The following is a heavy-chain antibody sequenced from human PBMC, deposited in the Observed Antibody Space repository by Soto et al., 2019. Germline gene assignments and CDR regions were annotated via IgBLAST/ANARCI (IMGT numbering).Heavy chain of an antibody. J-gene: IGHJ6*02. Sequence: ASVEVSCKXSGYTFTGYYMHWVRQAPGQGLEWMGWINPNSGGTNYAQKFQGRVTMTRDTSISTAYMELSRLRSDDTAVYYCARDGLYIVATSGPYYYYGMDVWGQGTTVTVSS. D-gene: IGHD5-12*01. CDR3: ARDGLYIVATSGPYYYYGMDV. CDR1: GYTFTGYY. CDR2: INPNSGGT. V-gene: IGHV1-2*02.